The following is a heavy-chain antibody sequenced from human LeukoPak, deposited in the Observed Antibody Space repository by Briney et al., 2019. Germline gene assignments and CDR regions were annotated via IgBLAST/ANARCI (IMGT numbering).Heavy chain of an antibody. CDR2: IYHSGST. J-gene: IGHJ2*01. CDR3: ARRYPSWWYFDL. CDR1: GYSISSGYY. D-gene: IGHD1-1*01. V-gene: IGHV4-38-2*01. Sequence: KPSETLSLTCAVSGYSISSGYYWGWIRQPPGKGLEWIGSIYHSGSTYYNPSLKSRVTISVDTSKNQFSLKLSSVTAADTAVYYGARRYPSWWYFDLWGRGTPVTVSS.